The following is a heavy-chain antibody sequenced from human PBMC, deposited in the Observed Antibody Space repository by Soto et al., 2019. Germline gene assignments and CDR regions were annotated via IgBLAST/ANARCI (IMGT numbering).Heavy chain of an antibody. Sequence: SETLSLTCTVSGGSISSYYWSWIRHPPGKGLEWIGNIYYSGSTNYNPSLKSRVTISVDTSKNQFSLKLSSVTAADTAVYYCARLGYCSGGSCPYVWGQGTLVTVSS. CDR3: ARLGYCSGGSCPYV. J-gene: IGHJ4*02. CDR1: GGSISSYY. D-gene: IGHD2-15*01. CDR2: IYYSGST. V-gene: IGHV4-59*08.